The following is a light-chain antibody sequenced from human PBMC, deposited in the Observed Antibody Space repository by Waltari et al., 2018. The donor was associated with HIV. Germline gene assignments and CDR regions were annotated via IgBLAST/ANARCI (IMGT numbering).Light chain of an antibody. Sequence: QSALTQPASVSGSPGQSITISCTGSSSDVGGYNYVSWYKQQPGKPPKLIIYDVSRRPSGVSDLFSGSKSGNTASLTISGLQAEDEADYYCSSYTSSTTEFGGGTKLTVL. CDR1: SSDVGGYNY. V-gene: IGLV2-14*01. J-gene: IGLJ2*01. CDR2: DVS. CDR3: SSYTSSTTE.